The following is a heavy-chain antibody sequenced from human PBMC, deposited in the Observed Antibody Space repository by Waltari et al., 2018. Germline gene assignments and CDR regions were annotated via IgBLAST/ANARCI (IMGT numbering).Heavy chain of an antibody. CDR1: GYTFTTYY. CDR3: ARDGAVSAVLRFFFDY. CDR2: INPSSGDT. J-gene: IGHJ4*02. V-gene: IGHV1-46*01. Sequence: QVQLVQSGAEVKKPGASVKVSCKASGYTFTTYYIHWVRQAPGQGLEWMGIINPSSGDTRYAQKFQDRSTLTSDTSSTTLYMELSSLRSEDTAVYYCARDGAVSAVLRFFFDYWGQGTLVTVSS. D-gene: IGHD2-8*01.